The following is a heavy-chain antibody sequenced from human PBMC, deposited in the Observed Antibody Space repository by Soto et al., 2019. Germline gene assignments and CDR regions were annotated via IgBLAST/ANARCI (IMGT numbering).Heavy chain of an antibody. V-gene: IGHV3-30*18. Sequence: QVQLVESGGGVVQPGRSLRLSCAASGFTFSSYGMHWVRQAPGKGLEWVAVISYDGSNKYYADSVKGRFTISRDNSKNTLYLQMNSLRAEDTAVYYCAKGWQQLVLHYYGMDVWGQGTTVTVSS. CDR3: AKGWQQLVLHYYGMDV. CDR2: ISYDGSNK. D-gene: IGHD6-13*01. J-gene: IGHJ6*02. CDR1: GFTFSSYG.